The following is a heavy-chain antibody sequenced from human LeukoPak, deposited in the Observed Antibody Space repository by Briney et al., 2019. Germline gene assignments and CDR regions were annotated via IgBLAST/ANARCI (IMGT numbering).Heavy chain of an antibody. J-gene: IGHJ6*03. V-gene: IGHV3-15*01. D-gene: IGHD3-10*01. CDR1: GFTFSNAW. Sequence: GGSLRLSCAASGFTFSNAWMSWVRQAPGKGLEWVGRIKSKTDGGTTDYAAPVKGRFTISRDDSKNTLYLQMNSLKTEDTAVYYCTTDWFRGVIKVLYYYMDVWGKGTTVTVSS. CDR3: TTDWFRGVIKVLYYYMDV. CDR2: IKSKTDGGTT.